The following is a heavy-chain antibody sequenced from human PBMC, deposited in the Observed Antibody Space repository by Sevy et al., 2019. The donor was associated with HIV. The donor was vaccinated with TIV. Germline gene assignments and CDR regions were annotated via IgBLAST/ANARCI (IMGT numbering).Heavy chain of an antibody. Sequence: GGSLRVSCAASGFTFSGSAVHWVRQASGKGLEWVGRIRSKANNYAAAYAASVKDRFTISRDDSRNTAFLQMNSLKTEDTAVYYCTGSTKRYCSGGKCHLDYFYYGIDVWGQGTTVTVSS. CDR2: IRSKANNYAA. CDR3: TGSTKRYCSGGKCHLDYFYYGIDV. D-gene: IGHD2-15*01. CDR1: GFTFSGSA. V-gene: IGHV3-73*01. J-gene: IGHJ6*02.